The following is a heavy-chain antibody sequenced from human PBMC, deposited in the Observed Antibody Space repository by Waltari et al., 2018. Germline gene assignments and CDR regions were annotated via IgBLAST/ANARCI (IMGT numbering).Heavy chain of an antibody. D-gene: IGHD6-6*01. Sequence: QVQLVQSGAEVKKPGSSVKVSCKPSGGTFSSHAISWVRQGPGQGLEWMGGIIPILGIANYAQKFQGRVTITADKSTSTAYMELSSLRSEDTAVYYCASYRSTRAIAARYDYWGQGTLVTVSS. CDR3: ASYRSTRAIAARYDY. CDR1: GGTFSSHA. CDR2: IIPILGIA. J-gene: IGHJ4*02. V-gene: IGHV1-69*10.